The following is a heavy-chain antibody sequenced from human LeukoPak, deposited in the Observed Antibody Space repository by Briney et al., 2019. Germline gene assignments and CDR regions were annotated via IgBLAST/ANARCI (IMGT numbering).Heavy chain of an antibody. CDR2: ISSSSSYI. Sequence: GGSLRLSCAASGFTFSSYSMNWVRQAPGKGLEWVSSISSSSSYIYYADSVKGRFTISRDNAKNSLYLQMNSLRAEDTAVYYCARVQRIRVEAETLYYYYYGMDVWGQGTTVTVSS. CDR1: GFTFSSYS. V-gene: IGHV3-21*01. D-gene: IGHD2-15*01. J-gene: IGHJ6*02. CDR3: ARVQRIRVEAETLYYYYYGMDV.